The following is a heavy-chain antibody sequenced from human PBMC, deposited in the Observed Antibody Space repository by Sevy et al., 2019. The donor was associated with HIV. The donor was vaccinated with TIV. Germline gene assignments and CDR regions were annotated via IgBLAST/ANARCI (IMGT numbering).Heavy chain of an antibody. J-gene: IGHJ6*03. CDR3: AKAPPGGTTYYYYFYMDV. Sequence: GGSLRLSCAASGFTFSSYGMHWVRQAPGKGLEWVAFIRYDGSNKYYADSVKGRFTISRDNSKNTLYLQMNSRRAEDTAVYYCAKAPPGGTTYYYYFYMDVWGKGTTVTVSS. CDR2: IRYDGSNK. V-gene: IGHV3-30*02. D-gene: IGHD2-15*01. CDR1: GFTFSSYG.